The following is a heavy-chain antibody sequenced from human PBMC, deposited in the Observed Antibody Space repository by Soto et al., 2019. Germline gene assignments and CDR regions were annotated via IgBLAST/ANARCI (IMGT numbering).Heavy chain of an antibody. J-gene: IGHJ4*02. CDR3: ARVGGMYGELVEGYYFDY. CDR2: IYYSGST. CDR1: GGSISSGGYY. D-gene: IGHD1-26*01. Sequence: QVQLQESGPGLVKPSQTLSLTCTVSGGSISSGGYYWSWIRQHPGKGLEWIGNIYYSGSTYYNPSLKSRVTISVDTSKNQFSLKLSSVTAADTAVYYCARVGGMYGELVEGYYFDYWGQGTLVTVSS. V-gene: IGHV4-31*03.